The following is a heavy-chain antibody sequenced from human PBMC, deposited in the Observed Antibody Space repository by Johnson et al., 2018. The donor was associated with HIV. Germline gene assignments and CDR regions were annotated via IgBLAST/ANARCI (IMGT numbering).Heavy chain of an antibody. D-gene: IGHD1-26*01. J-gene: IGHJ3*02. Sequence: QVQLVESGGGVVQPGGSLRLSCAASGFTFRSYAMHWVRQAPGKGLEWVGVISYDGSNKYYADSVKGRFTISRDNSKNTMSLQMNSPRVEDTGVYYCARVRGGRENAFDIWGQGTMVTVSS. V-gene: IGHV3-30*03. CDR3: ARVRGGRENAFDI. CDR2: ISYDGSNK. CDR1: GFTFRSYA.